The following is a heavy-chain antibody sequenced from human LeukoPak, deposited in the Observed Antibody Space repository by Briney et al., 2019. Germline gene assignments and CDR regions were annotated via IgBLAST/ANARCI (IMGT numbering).Heavy chain of an antibody. V-gene: IGHV3-53*01. D-gene: IGHD1-26*01. CDR2: IYSGGST. CDR1: GFTVSTNY. CDR3: ARGRGSYYFDY. J-gene: IGHJ4*02. Sequence: PGGSLRLSCAASGFTVSTNYMSWVRQAPGKRLEWVSVIYSGGSTYYADSVKGRFTISRDNSKNTLYLQMNSLRAEDTAVYYCARGRGSYYFDYWGQGTLVTVSS.